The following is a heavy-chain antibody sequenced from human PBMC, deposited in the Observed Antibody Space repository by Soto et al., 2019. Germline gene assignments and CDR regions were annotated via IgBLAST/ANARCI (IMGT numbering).Heavy chain of an antibody. D-gene: IGHD6-13*01. J-gene: IGHJ4*02. V-gene: IGHV3-74*01. CDR1: QFSFSSYW. CDR3: VREPWGFSGTWYDY. Sequence: GSLRLSCAASQFSFSSYWMHWVRQAPGKGPAWVSRINHDGSKTEYADSVKGRFTISRDNTNNTLYLQMNSLRVEDTAMYYCVREPWGFSGTWYDYWGQGTLVTVSS. CDR2: INHDGSKT.